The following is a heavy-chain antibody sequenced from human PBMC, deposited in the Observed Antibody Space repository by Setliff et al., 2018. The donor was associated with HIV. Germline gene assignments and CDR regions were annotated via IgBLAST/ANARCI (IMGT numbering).Heavy chain of an antibody. CDR2: IYTSGST. J-gene: IGHJ2*01. V-gene: IGHV4-4*07. D-gene: IGHD3-3*01. CDR1: GGSISSYY. Sequence: SETLSLTCTVSGGSISSYYWSWIRQPAGKGLEWIGRIYTSGSTNYNPSLKSRVAMSVDTSKNQFSLKLSSVTAADTAVYYCARDEWLLDWSFDLWGRGTLVTVPS. CDR3: ARDEWLLDWSFDL.